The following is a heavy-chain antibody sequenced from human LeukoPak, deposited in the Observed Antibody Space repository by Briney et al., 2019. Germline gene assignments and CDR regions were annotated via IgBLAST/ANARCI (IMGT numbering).Heavy chain of an antibody. CDR2: ISAYNGNT. J-gene: IGHJ4*02. Sequence: GASVKVSCKASGYTFTSYGISWVRQAPGQGLEWMGWISAYNGNTNYAQKLQGRVTMTTDTSTSTAYMELRSLRSDDTAVYYCARVWIDNSSWLEDYWGQGTLVTVSS. D-gene: IGHD6-13*01. CDR1: GYTFTSYG. V-gene: IGHV1-18*01. CDR3: ARVWIDNSSWLEDY.